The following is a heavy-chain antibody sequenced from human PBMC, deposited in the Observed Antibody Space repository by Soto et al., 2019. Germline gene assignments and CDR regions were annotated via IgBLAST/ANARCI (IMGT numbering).Heavy chain of an antibody. CDR2: IYWDDDK. D-gene: IGHD2-21*02. CDR3: AHSVGFTVRLLQTSWDY. CDR1: GFSLSTSGVG. J-gene: IGHJ4*02. V-gene: IGHV2-5*02. Sequence: QITLKESGPTLVKPTQTLTLTCTFSGFSLSTSGVGVGWIRQPPGKALEWLALIYWDDDKRYSPSLKSRLTITKDTSKNQVVLTMTNMDPVDTATYYCAHSVGFTVRLLQTSWDYWGQGTLVTVSS.